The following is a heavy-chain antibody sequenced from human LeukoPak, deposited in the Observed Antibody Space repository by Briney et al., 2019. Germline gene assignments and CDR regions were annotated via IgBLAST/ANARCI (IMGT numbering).Heavy chain of an antibody. J-gene: IGHJ4*02. V-gene: IGHV3-66*01. Sequence: GGSLRLSCAASGFTVSSNYMSWVRQAPGKGLEWVSVIYSGGSTYYADSVKGRFTISRDNSKNTLYLQMNSLRAEDTAVYYCARGLSRAAFDYWGQGTLVTVSS. CDR2: IYSGGST. D-gene: IGHD6-13*01. CDR1: GFTVSSNY. CDR3: ARGLSRAAFDY.